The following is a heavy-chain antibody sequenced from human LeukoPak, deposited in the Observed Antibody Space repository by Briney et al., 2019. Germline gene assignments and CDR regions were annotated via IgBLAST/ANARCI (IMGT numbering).Heavy chain of an antibody. CDR2: INSDGSST. V-gene: IGHV3-74*01. J-gene: IGHJ5*02. Sequence: GGSLRLSCAASGFTFSSYWMHWVRQAPGKGLLWVSRINSDGSSTCYADSVKGRFTISRDNAKNTLYLQMNSLRVEDTAVYYCARLGLEVGGPNWFDPWGQGTLVTVSS. CDR1: GFTFSSYW. CDR3: ARLGLEVGGPNWFDP. D-gene: IGHD1-1*01.